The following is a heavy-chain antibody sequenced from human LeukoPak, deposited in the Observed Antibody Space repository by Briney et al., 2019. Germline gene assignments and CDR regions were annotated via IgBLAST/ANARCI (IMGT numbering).Heavy chain of an antibody. CDR3: ARDQRITMVRGVISTRPFDY. CDR2: KSYDGSNK. CDR1: GFTFSSYA. J-gene: IGHJ4*02. Sequence: PGGSLRLSCAASGFTFSSYAMHWVRQAPGKGLEWVAVKSYDGSNKYYADSVKGRFTISRDNSKNTLYLQMNSLRAEDTAVYYCARDQRITMVRGVISTRPFDYWGQGTLVTVSS. V-gene: IGHV3-30*04. D-gene: IGHD3-10*01.